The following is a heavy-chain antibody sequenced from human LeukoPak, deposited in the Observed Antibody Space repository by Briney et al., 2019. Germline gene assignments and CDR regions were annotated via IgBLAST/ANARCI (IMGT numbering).Heavy chain of an antibody. CDR1: GGSISSYY. CDR3: ARGPYALENYYYGMDV. CDR2: IYHSGST. J-gene: IGHJ6*02. Sequence: SETLSLTCTVSGGSISSYYWSWIRQPPGKGLEWIGYIYHSGSTNYNPSLKSRVTISVDTPKNQFSLKLSSVTAADTAVYYCARGPYALENYYYGMDVWGQGTTVTVSS. V-gene: IGHV4-59*01.